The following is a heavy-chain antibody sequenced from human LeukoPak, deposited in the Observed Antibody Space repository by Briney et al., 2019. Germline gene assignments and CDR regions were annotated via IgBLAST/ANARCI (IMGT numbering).Heavy chain of an antibody. J-gene: IGHJ4*02. Sequence: GGSLRLSCAASGFSFSSYAMSWVRQAPGKGLEWVSVISGSGGSTDYAESVKGRFTISRDNSKNTLYLQMNSLRAEDTAVYYCARLYCSDGSCYSGYFDYWGQGTLVTVSS. D-gene: IGHD2-15*01. CDR2: ISGSGGST. CDR3: ARLYCSDGSCYSGYFDY. V-gene: IGHV3-23*01. CDR1: GFSFSSYA.